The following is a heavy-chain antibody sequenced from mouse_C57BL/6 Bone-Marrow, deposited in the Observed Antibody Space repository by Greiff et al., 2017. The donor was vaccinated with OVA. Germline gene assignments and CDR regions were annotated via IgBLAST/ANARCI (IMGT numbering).Heavy chain of an antibody. CDR3: ARERYYYYAMDY. CDR2: IYPGDGDT. Sequence: VQRVESGAELVKPGASVKISCKASGYAFSSYWMNWVKQRPGKGLEWIGQIYPGDGDTNYNGKFKGKATLTADKSSSTAYMQLSSLTSEDSAVYFCARERYYYYAMDYWGQGTSVTVSS. CDR1: GYAFSSYW. D-gene: IGHD1-1*01. V-gene: IGHV1-80*01. J-gene: IGHJ4*01.